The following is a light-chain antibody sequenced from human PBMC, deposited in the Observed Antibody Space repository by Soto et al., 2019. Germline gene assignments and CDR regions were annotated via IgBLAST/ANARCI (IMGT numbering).Light chain of an antibody. CDR1: QSLLHSDGYNY. J-gene: IGKJ1*01. CDR2: LGS. CDR3: MQALQTPWT. Sequence: DIVMTQSPLSLPVTPGEPASISCRSSQSLLHSDGYNYLDWYLQKPGQSPQLLIYLGSNRASGVPDRFSGSGSGTAFTLTISRVEAEDFGVYYCMQALQTPWTFGQGTQVEIK. V-gene: IGKV2-28*01.